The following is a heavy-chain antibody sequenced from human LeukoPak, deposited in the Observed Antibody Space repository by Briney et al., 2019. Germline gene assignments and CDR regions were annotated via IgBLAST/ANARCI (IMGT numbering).Heavy chain of an antibody. CDR1: VYTFTSYG. CDR2: ISAYNGNT. V-gene: IGHV1-18*01. Sequence: ASVKVSCKASVYTFTSYGISWVRQAPGHELEWMGWISAYNGNTNYAQKLQGGVTMTTDTSTRAPYMGRRSLPSDDTAVYYCARDGSAMDQGVRSWFDPWGQGTLVTVSS. J-gene: IGHJ5*02. D-gene: IGHD3-10*01. CDR3: ARDGSAMDQGVRSWFDP.